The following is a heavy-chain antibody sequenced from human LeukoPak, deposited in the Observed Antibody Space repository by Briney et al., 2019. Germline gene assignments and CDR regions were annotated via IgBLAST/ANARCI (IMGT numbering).Heavy chain of an antibody. D-gene: IGHD2-15*01. CDR2: ISSSSSYI. V-gene: IGHV3-21*01. J-gene: IGHJ4*02. CDR3: ARAPRRWYCSGGSCSANY. CDR1: GFTFSSYS. Sequence: PGGSLRLSCAASGFTFSSYSMNWVRQAPGKGLEWVSSISSSSSYIYCADSVKGRFTISRDNAKNSLYLQMNSLRAEDTAVYYCARAPRRWYCSGGSCSANYWGQGTLVTVSS.